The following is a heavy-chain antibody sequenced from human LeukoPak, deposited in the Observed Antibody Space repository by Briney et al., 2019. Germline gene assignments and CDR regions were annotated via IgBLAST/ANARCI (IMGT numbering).Heavy chain of an antibody. V-gene: IGHV1-2*02. CDR2: INPNSGGT. CDR3: ASALAEMATTSTDY. J-gene: IGHJ4*02. CDR1: GYTFTGYY. Sequence: GASAKVSCKASGYTFTGYYMHWVRQAPGQGLEWMGWINPNSGGTNYAQKFQGRVTMTRDTSISTAYMELSRLRSDDTAVYYCASALAEMATTSTDYWGQGTLVTVSS. D-gene: IGHD5-24*01.